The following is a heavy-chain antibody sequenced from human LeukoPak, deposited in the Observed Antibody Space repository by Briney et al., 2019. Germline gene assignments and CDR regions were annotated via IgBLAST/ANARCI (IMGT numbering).Heavy chain of an antibody. J-gene: IGHJ4*02. CDR1: GFTFGDYW. D-gene: IGHD5-24*01. CDR3: ARWLELMRNFDW. V-gene: IGHV3-7*01. CDR2: IKQDGSEK. Sequence: PGGSLRLSCVGSGFTFGDYWMSWVRQAPGKGLEWVADIKQDGSEKDYMDALKGGFTISRDNAKNSLYLQMNSLRAEATAVYYCARWLELMRNFDWWGQGTLVTVSS.